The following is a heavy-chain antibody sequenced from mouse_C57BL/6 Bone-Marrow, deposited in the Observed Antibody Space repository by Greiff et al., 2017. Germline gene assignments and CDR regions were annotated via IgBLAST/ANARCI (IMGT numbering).Heavy chain of an antibody. V-gene: IGHV5-15*01. CDR3: ERWAYSIGFAY. CDR1: GFTFSDYG. J-gene: IGHJ3*01. D-gene: IGHD2-10*01. CDR2: ISNLAYSI. Sequence: EVQLVESGGGLVQPGGSLKLSCAASGFTFSDYGMAWVRQAPRKGPAWVAFISNLAYSIYYADTVTGRFTISRENAKNTLYLEMSSLRSEETAMYDCERWAYSIGFAYWGKGTLVTVSA.